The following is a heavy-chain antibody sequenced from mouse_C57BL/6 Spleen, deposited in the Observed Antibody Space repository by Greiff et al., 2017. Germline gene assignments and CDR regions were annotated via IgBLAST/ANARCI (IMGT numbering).Heavy chain of an antibody. CDR1: GFTFSSYA. CDR3: ARDYYGSSYEYFDD. Sequence: EVNVVESGGGLVKPGGSLKLSCAASGFTFSSYAMSWVRQTPEKRLEWVATISDGGSYTYYPDNVKGRFTISRDNAKNNLYLQMSHLKSEDTAMYYCARDYYGSSYEYFDDWGQGTTLTVAS. CDR2: ISDGGSYT. V-gene: IGHV5-4*01. D-gene: IGHD1-1*01. J-gene: IGHJ2*01.